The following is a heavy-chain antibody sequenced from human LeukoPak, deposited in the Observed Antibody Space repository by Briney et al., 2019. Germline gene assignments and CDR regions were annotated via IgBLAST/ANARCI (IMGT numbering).Heavy chain of an antibody. Sequence: GGSLRLSCAASGFTFSSYWMSWVRQAPGKGLEWVATIKQDGSEKYYVGSVKGRFTISRDNAKNSLYLQMNNLRAEDTAVYYCARGVLRYFDWLYGRANDAFDIWGQGTMVTVSS. D-gene: IGHD3-9*01. CDR1: GFTFSSYW. V-gene: IGHV3-7*01. J-gene: IGHJ3*02. CDR2: IKQDGSEK. CDR3: ARGVLRYFDWLYGRANDAFDI.